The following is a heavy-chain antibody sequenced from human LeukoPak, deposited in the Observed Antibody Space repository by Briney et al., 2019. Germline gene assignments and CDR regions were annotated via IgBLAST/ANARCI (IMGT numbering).Heavy chain of an antibody. Sequence: ASVKVSCKASGYTFTSYYMHWVRQAPGQGLEWMGWINSNSGGTHYAQKFQDRVTMTRDTSISTAYMELSSLRSDDTAVYYCARDFGRAYGDKFDYWGQGTLVTVSS. CDR2: INSNSGGT. D-gene: IGHD4-17*01. V-gene: IGHV1-2*02. CDR1: GYTFTSYY. CDR3: ARDFGRAYGDKFDY. J-gene: IGHJ4*02.